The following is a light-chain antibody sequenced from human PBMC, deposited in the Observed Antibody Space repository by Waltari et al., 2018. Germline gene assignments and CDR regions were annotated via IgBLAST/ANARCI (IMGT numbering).Light chain of an antibody. J-gene: IGLJ3*02. CDR2: DIN. Sequence: QSALTQPRSVSGSPGQSVTISCTGTSSDVGGYNYVSWYQQNPHKAPKLIIYDINKRPSGVPDRLSGSKSGNTASLTISGLQADDEADYYCCSYVGSNIYWVFGGGTKLTVL. CDR1: SSDVGGYNY. CDR3: CSYVGSNIYWV. V-gene: IGLV2-11*01.